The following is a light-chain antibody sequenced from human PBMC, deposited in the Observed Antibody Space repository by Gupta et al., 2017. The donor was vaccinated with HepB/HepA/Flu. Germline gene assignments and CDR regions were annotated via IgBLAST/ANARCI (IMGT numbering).Light chain of an antibody. CDR2: SNS. J-gene: IGLJ3*02. V-gene: IGLV1-47*02. Sequence: QSVLAQPTAASGAPGQGVTISCSGSSSNIGAIYVHWYQQVPGTAPKLLIYSNSRRPSGVPDRFSGSKSDTSASLAISGLQSEDEADYYCATWDDSLSGRVFGGGTMLTVL. CDR1: SSNIGAIY. CDR3: ATWDDSLSGRV.